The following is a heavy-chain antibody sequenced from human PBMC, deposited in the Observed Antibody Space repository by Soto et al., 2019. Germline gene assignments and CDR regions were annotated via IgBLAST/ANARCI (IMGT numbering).Heavy chain of an antibody. D-gene: IGHD3-10*01. V-gene: IGHV1-69*01. CDR3: ARGIGASRGYYFDY. Sequence: QVQLVQSGAEVKKPGSSVKVSCKASGGTFDNYVIGWVRQAPGQGLEWMGGIIPLFGAANSAEKFQDRVTITADESTSIAFMELSSLRSEDTAVYYCARGIGASRGYYFDYWGQGTLVTVSS. CDR1: GGTFDNYV. CDR2: IIPLFGAA. J-gene: IGHJ4*02.